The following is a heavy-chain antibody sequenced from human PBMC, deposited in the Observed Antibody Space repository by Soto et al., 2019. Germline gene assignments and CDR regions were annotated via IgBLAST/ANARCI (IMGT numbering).Heavy chain of an antibody. CDR2: INPNSGGT. CDR1: GYTFTGYY. Sequence: ASVKVSCKASGYTFTGYYMHWVRQAPGQGLEWMGWINPNSGGTNYAQKFQGWVTMTRDTSISTAYMELSRLRSDDTAVYYCARDRGVTTEIVVVPASFYGMADWGQGTLVTVSS. V-gene: IGHV1-2*04. D-gene: IGHD2-2*01. CDR3: ARDRGVTTEIVVVPASFYGMAD. J-gene: IGHJ6*02.